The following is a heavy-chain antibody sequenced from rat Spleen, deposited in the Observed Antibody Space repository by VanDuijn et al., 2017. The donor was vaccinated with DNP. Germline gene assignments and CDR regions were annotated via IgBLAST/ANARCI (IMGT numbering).Heavy chain of an antibody. D-gene: IGHD1-2*01. CDR3: TNIAPIHY. CDR1: GFSLTSYG. CDR2: ISSDGTT. J-gene: IGHJ2*01. Sequence: QVQLKESGPGLVQPSQTLSLTCTVSGFSLTSYGVNWNRQPPGKGLEWIAEISSDGTTYYNSALKSRLSISRDTSKSQAFLKMNSLQTEDTAIYFCTNIAPIHYWGQGVMVTVSS. V-gene: IGHV2S12*01.